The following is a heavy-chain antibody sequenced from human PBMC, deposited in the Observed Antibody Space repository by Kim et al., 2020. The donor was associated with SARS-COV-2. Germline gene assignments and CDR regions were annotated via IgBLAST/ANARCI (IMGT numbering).Heavy chain of an antibody. V-gene: IGHV3-21*01. CDR3: ARDNYDILTGYSHYYYGMDV. Sequence: GGSLRLSCAASGFTFSSYSMNWVRQAPGKGLEWVSSISSSSSYIYYADSVKGRFTISRDNAKNSLYLQMNSLRAEDTAVYYCARDNYDILTGYSHYYYGMDVWGQGTTVTVSS. D-gene: IGHD3-9*01. J-gene: IGHJ6*02. CDR1: GFTFSSYS. CDR2: ISSSSSYI.